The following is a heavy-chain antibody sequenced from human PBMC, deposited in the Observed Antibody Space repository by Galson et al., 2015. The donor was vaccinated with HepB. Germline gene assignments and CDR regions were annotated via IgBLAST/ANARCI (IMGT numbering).Heavy chain of an antibody. CDR3: ARDHYHYDTSAQKGADDGFDI. CDR2: ITPTSGTT. CDR1: GGTFSSFG. V-gene: IGHV1-69*13. D-gene: IGHD3-22*01. J-gene: IGHJ3*02. Sequence: SVKVSCKASGGTFSSFGISWVRQVPGQGLEWMGEITPTSGTTKYSWKFQGRVKITADEFTTTVYMEMTSLRSEDTAVYYCARDHYHYDTSAQKGADDGFDICGQGTVVTVSS.